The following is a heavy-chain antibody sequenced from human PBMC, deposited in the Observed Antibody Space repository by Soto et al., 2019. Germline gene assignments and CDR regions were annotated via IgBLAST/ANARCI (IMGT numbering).Heavy chain of an antibody. V-gene: IGHV3-9*01. Sequence: SLRLSCAASGFTFDVYAMHWVRQAPGKGLEWVSGISWNSGSIGYADSVKGRFTISRDNAKNSLYLQMNSLRAEDTALYYCATDISSRVLCFGEVDYWGQGTLVTVYS. CDR1: GFTFDVYA. CDR2: ISWNSGSI. J-gene: IGHJ4*02. CDR3: ATDISSRVLCFGEVDY. D-gene: IGHD3-10*01.